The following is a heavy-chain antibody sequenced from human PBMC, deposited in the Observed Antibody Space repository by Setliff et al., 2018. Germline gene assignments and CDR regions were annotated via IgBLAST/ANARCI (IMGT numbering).Heavy chain of an antibody. D-gene: IGHD2-21*01. V-gene: IGHV1-18*01. CDR1: GYTFTSYG. CDR2: ISVYNGKT. J-gene: IGHJ4*02. Sequence: GASVKVSCKASGYTFTSYGFNWVRQAPGQGLEWMGWISVYNGKTKYAQKFQGRVTMTTDTSTRTAYMEVTSLRSDDTAVYYCATEKFPGDWGDYWGQGTLVTSPQ. CDR3: ATEKFPGDWGDY.